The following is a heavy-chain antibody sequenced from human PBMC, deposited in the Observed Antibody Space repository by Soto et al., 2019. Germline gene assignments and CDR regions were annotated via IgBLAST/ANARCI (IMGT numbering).Heavy chain of an antibody. CDR2: ISAYNGNT. V-gene: IGHV1-18*01. CDR3: ARAYCSGGSCFYYYYYMDV. J-gene: IGHJ6*03. D-gene: IGHD2-15*01. Sequence: MGWISAYNGNTNYAQKLQGRVTMTTDTSTSTAYMELRSLRSDDTAVYYCARAYCSGGSCFYYYYYMDVWGKGTTVTVSS.